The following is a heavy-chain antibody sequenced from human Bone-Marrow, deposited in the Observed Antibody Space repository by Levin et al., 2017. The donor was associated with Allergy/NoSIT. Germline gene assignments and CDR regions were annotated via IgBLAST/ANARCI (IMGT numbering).Heavy chain of an antibody. D-gene: IGHD3-10*01. Sequence: PGESLKISCVASGFSFSNFGMHWVRQAPGKGLEWVALIWHDGGNKYYADSVKGRFTISRDNSKNTLYLQMNSLRAEDTAVYYCPRGKDGFDYYAMAVWGQGTTVTVSS. J-gene: IGHJ6*02. CDR1: GFSFSNFG. CDR3: PRGKDGFDYYAMAV. CDR2: IWHDGGNK. V-gene: IGHV3-33*01.